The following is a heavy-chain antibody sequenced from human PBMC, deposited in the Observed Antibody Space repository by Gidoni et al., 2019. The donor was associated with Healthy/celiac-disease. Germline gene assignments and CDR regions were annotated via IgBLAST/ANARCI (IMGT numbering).Heavy chain of an antibody. CDR1: GFTFADYG. Sequence: EVQLVESGGGVVRPGGSLRLSCAAAGFTFADYGMSWFRQAPGKGLEWVAGINWNGGGTGYADSVKGRFTISRDNAKNSLYLQMNSLRAEDTALYHCARVTRGIDRVSSTVNYYYYYMDVWGKGTTVTVSS. D-gene: IGHD2-2*01. J-gene: IGHJ6*03. CDR2: INWNGGGT. V-gene: IGHV3-20*01. CDR3: ARVTRGIDRVSSTVNYYYYYMDV.